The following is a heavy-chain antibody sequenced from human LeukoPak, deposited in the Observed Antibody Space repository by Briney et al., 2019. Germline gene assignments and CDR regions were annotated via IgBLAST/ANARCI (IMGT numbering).Heavy chain of an antibody. D-gene: IGHD3-16*01. CDR2: IRKQAYGGTT. CDR1: GFTFDDYA. V-gene: IGHV3-49*03. J-gene: IGHJ4*02. CDR3: ARGAYQFEY. Sequence: GGSLRLSCTAPGFTFDDYAMSWFRQAPGKGLEWVGLIRKQAYGGTTEYAASVKGRFIISRDDSKSIAYLQMNSLKTEDTALYYCARGAYQFEYWGQGILATVSS.